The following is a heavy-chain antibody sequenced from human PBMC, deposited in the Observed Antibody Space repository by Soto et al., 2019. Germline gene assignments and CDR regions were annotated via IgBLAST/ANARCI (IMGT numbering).Heavy chain of an antibody. CDR3: ARDDRAAAAGTTYYFDY. Sequence: ASVKVSCTASGYTFTNYGVSWVRQAPGQGLEWMAWISPYDGNTHYAQNLQGRATVTIDTSTSTTYMELRSLRSDDTAVYFCARDDRAAAAGTTYYFDYWGQGTLVTVSS. V-gene: IGHV1-18*01. CDR1: GYTFTNYG. CDR2: ISPYDGNT. D-gene: IGHD6-13*01. J-gene: IGHJ4*02.